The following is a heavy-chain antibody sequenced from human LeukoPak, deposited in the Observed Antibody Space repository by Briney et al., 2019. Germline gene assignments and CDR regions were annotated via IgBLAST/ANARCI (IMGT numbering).Heavy chain of an antibody. CDR1: GFTFSNYA. Sequence: SGGSLRLSCAASGFTFSNYAIHWVRQAPGKGLEWVAIISYDGTNKYYADSVKGRFTISRDNSKNTLYLQMNSLRAEDTAVYYCARDGDCSSTSCYWGWFDPWGLGTLVTVSS. D-gene: IGHD2-2*01. J-gene: IGHJ5*02. CDR2: ISYDGTNK. CDR3: ARDGDCSSTSCYWGWFDP. V-gene: IGHV3-30*04.